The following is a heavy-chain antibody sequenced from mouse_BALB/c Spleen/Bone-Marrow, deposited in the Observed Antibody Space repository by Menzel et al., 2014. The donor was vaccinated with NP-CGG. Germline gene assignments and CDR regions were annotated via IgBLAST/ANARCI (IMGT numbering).Heavy chain of an antibody. CDR1: GYTFTSYW. V-gene: IGHV1-69*02. Sequence: VQLQQSGAELVRPGASVKVSCKASGYTFTSYWINWVKQRPGQGLEWIGNICPSDSYTNYNQNFKDKATLTVDKSSSTAYMQLSSPTSEDSAVYYCTRQYGNYYAMDYWGQGTSVTVSS. CDR3: TRQYGNYYAMDY. J-gene: IGHJ4*01. D-gene: IGHD2-10*02. CDR2: ICPSDSYT.